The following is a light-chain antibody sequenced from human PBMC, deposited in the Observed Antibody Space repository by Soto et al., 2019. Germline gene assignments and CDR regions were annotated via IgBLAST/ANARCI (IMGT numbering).Light chain of an antibody. V-gene: IGKV3-15*01. J-gene: IGKJ1*01. CDR2: GAS. CDR1: QSVSSN. Sequence: EIVMTQSPATLSVSPGERATLSCRASQSVSSNLAWYQQKPGQAPRLLIYGASTRATGIPARFSGSGSGTEFTLTISSLQSEDFALYYCQQYNNWPPSTFGQGPKVEIK. CDR3: QQYNNWPPST.